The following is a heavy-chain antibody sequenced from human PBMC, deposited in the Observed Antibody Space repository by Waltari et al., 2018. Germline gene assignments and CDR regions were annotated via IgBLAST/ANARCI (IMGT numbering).Heavy chain of an antibody. J-gene: IGHJ5*02. V-gene: IGHV3-74*03. CDR3: ARDRGTATPLDP. D-gene: IGHD3-10*01. CDR1: GFTFSSHW. CDR2: ITTDETNT. Sequence: EVPVVESGGGLVQPGGSLRLSCVASGFTFSSHWMHWVRQVSGKGLEWVSRITTDETNTAYADAVKGRFTVSRDNAKNTVYLQMTSVRAEDTGIYYCARDRGTATPLDPWGQGTVVTVSS.